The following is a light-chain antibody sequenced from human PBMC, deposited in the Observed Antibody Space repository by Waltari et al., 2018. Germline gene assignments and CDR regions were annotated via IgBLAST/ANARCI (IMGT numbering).Light chain of an antibody. CDR3: AVWDDSLGGV. CDR1: NSNIGGNS. V-gene: IGLV1-44*01. Sequence: QSVLTQPPSVSGTPGQRVTISCSGSNSNIGGNSVNWYQQLPGTAPKLLVYNDNQGPAGVPDLCSASKSGTSASLAITGLQSEDDAYYYCAVWDDSLGGVFGGGTKLTVL. J-gene: IGLJ3*02. CDR2: NDN.